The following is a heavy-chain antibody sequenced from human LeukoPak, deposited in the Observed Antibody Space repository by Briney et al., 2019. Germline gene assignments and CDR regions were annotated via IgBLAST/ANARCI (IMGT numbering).Heavy chain of an antibody. CDR3: ARSSVGARRRIAY. CDR1: GYTFTSYD. V-gene: IGHV1-8*01. CDR2: MNPNSGNT. J-gene: IGHJ4*02. Sequence: ASVKVSCKASGYTFTSYDINWVRQATGQGLEWMGWMNPNSGNTGYAQKFQGRVTTTRSTSINTAYMELNSLTSEDTAVYYCARSSVGARRRIAYWGQGSLVTVSS. D-gene: IGHD1-26*01.